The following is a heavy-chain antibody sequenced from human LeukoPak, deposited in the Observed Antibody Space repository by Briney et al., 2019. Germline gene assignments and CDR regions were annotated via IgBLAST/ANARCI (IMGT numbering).Heavy chain of an antibody. D-gene: IGHD3-3*01. J-gene: IGHJ5*02. CDR2: ISAYNGNT. CDR1: GYTFTSYG. CDR3: ARDFDDFWSGYYLGWFDP. V-gene: IGHV1-18*01. Sequence: ASVKVSCKASGYTFTSYGISWVRQAPGQGFEWMGWISAYNGNTNYAQKLQGRVTMTTDTSTSTAYMELRSLRSDDTAVYYCARDFDDFWSGYYLGWFDPWGQGTLVTVSS.